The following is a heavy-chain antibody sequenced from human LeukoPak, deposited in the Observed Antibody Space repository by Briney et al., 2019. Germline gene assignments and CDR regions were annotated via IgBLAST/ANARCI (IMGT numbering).Heavy chain of an antibody. CDR1: GYTFTSYD. CDR3: AAGGSGSYDYYYMDV. J-gene: IGHJ6*03. D-gene: IGHD3-10*01. Sequence: ASVKVSCKASGYTFTSYDINWVRQATGQGLEWMGWMNPNSGNTGYAQKFQGRVTITRNTSTSTAYMELSSLRSGDTAVYYCAAGGSGSYDYYYMDVWGKGTTVTVSS. CDR2: MNPNSGNT. V-gene: IGHV1-8*03.